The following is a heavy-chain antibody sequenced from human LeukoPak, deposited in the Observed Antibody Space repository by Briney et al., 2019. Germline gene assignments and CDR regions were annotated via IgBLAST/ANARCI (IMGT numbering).Heavy chain of an antibody. CDR2: ISGSGGST. Sequence: PGGSLRLSCAASGFTVDSNYLSWVRQAPGKGLEWVSAISGSGGSTYYADSVKGRFTISRDNSKNTLYLQMNSLRAEDTAVYYCAKDLEQLGPSVVDYWGQGTLVTVSS. V-gene: IGHV3-23*01. CDR3: AKDLEQLGPSVVDY. D-gene: IGHD6-6*01. J-gene: IGHJ4*02. CDR1: GFTVDSNY.